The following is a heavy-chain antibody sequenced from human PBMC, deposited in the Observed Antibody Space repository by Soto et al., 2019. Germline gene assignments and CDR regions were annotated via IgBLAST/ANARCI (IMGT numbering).Heavy chain of an antibody. J-gene: IGHJ5*02. CDR3: ARRTASYDFWSGNWFDP. D-gene: IGHD3-3*01. CDR2: IYYSGST. Sequence: SETLSLTCTVSGGSISSGGYYWSWIRQHPGKGLEWIGYIYYSGSTYYNPSLKSRVTISVDTSKNQFSLKLSSVTAADTAVYYCARRTASYDFWSGNWFDPWGQGTLVTVSS. CDR1: GGSISSGGYY. V-gene: IGHV4-31*03.